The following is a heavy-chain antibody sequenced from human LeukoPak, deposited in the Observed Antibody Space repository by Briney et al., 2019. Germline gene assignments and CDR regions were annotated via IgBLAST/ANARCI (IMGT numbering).Heavy chain of an antibody. J-gene: IGHJ3*02. D-gene: IGHD2-2*01. V-gene: IGHV3-23*01. CDR2: ISGSGGST. Sequence: GGSLRLSCAASGFTFSSYAMSWVRQAPGKGLEWVSAISGSGGSTYYADSVKGRFTISRDNSKNTLYLQMNSLRAEDTAVYYCARASYCSSTSCYLGGAFDIWGQGTMVTVSS. CDR1: GFTFSSYA. CDR3: ARASYCSSTSCYLGGAFDI.